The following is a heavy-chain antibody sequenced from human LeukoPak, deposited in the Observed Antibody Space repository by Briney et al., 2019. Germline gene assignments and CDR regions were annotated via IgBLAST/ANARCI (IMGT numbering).Heavy chain of an antibody. V-gene: IGHV3-66*01. CDR1: GCIFTNYA. D-gene: IGHD3-22*01. CDR3: ARVEIYYYDSSGTDAFDI. J-gene: IGHJ3*02. Sequence: GGSLRLSCAASGCIFTNYAMSWVRQAPGKGLEWVSVIYSGGSTYYADSVKGRFTISRDNSKNTLYLQMNSLRAEDTAVYYCARVEIYYYDSSGTDAFDIWGQGTMVTVSS. CDR2: IYSGGST.